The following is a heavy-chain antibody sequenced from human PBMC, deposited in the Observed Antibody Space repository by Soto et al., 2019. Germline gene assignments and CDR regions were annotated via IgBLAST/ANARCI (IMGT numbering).Heavy chain of an antibody. V-gene: IGHV1-69*13. Sequence: ASVKVSCKASGGTFSSYAISCVRQAPGQGLEWMGGIIPIFGTANYAQKFQGRVTITADESTSTAYMELSSLRSEDTAVYYCARDPNRGYGMDVWGQGTTVTVSS. CDR1: GGTFSSYA. D-gene: IGHD5-12*01. CDR3: ARDPNRGYGMDV. CDR2: IIPIFGTA. J-gene: IGHJ6*02.